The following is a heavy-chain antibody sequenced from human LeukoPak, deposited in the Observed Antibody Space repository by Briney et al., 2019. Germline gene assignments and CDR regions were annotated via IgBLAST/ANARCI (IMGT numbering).Heavy chain of an antibody. CDR1: GFTFSSYS. CDR3: ASKVRGVINH. V-gene: IGHV3-48*04. J-gene: IGHJ4*02. Sequence: GGCLRLSCAASGFTFSSYSMNWVRQAPGKGLEWVSYISSSSSTIYYADSVKGRFTISRDNAKNSLYLQMNSLRAEDTAVYYCASKVRGVINHWGQGTLVTVSS. D-gene: IGHD3-10*01. CDR2: ISSSSSTI.